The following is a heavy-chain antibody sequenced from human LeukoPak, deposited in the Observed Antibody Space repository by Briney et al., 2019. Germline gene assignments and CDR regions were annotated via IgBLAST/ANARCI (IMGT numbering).Heavy chain of an antibody. J-gene: IGHJ4*02. CDR1: GGSFSGHY. V-gene: IGHV4-34*01. Sequence: SETLSLTCAVYGGSFSGHYWTWIRQPPGKGLEWIGEINHSGSTNYNPSLKSRVTISVDTSKNQFSLKLSSVTAADTAVYYCARAGSYYDSSGYPDPTFDYWGQGTLVTVSS. CDR3: ARAGSYYDSSGYPDPTFDY. CDR2: INHSGST. D-gene: IGHD3-22*01.